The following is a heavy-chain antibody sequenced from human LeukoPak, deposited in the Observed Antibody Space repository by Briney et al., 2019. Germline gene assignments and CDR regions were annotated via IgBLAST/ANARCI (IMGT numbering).Heavy chain of an antibody. CDR2: VYPADSDV. V-gene: IGHV5-51*01. CDR3: ARPGQPDLGVHLPH. D-gene: IGHD1-14*01. CDR1: GYSFSSYW. J-gene: IGHJ1*01. Sequence: PGESLKISCKASGYSFSSYWIACVRQMPGQGLEWMGIVYPADSDVRYNPSFQGQVSISVDKSIKTSFLLLNSLKASDSAMYYCARPGQPDLGVHLPHWGQGTLVTVSS.